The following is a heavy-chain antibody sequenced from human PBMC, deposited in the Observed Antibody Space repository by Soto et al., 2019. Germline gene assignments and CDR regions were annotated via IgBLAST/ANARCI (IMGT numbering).Heavy chain of an antibody. CDR3: ARGHYCGDECYFDY. CDR1: GSSISSYY. V-gene: IGHV4-4*07. D-gene: IGHD2-21*01. Sequence: SETLSLTCSVFGSSISSYYWSWIRQPAGKGLEWIGRIYNSVTTNYNPSLESRVTMSVDPSKNQISLKLSSATAADTAIYYCARGHYCGDECYFDYSGQGTLVTVSS. J-gene: IGHJ4*02. CDR2: IYNSVTT.